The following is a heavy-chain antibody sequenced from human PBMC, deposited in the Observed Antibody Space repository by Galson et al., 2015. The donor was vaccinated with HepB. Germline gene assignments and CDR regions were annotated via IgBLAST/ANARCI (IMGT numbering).Heavy chain of an antibody. V-gene: IGHV1-18*01. CDR3: AREYCHGGRCYGPDY. Sequence: SVKVSCKASGYTFTTYGISWVRQAPGQGLEWMGWISTHSDDTKYAQEFQDRVTMTTDTSTNTAYMELRSLGSDDTAVYFCAREYCHGGRCYGPDYWGQGTLVTVSS. CDR2: ISTHSDDT. J-gene: IGHJ4*02. D-gene: IGHD2-15*01. CDR1: GYTFTTYG.